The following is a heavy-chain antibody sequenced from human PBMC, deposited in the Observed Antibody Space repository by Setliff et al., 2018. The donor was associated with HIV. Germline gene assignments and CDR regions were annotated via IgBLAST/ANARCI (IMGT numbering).Heavy chain of an antibody. D-gene: IGHD3-10*01. CDR1: GFTFSSYW. CDR3: ARKLMHGSGSLDY. J-gene: IGHJ4*02. CDR2: INWNGGST. Sequence: PGGSLRLSCAASGFTFSSYWIHWVRQAPGKGLEWVSGINWNGGSTGYADSVKGRFTISRDNAKNSLYLQMNSLRAEDTALYYCARKLMHGSGSLDYWGQGTLVTVSS. V-gene: IGHV3-20*04.